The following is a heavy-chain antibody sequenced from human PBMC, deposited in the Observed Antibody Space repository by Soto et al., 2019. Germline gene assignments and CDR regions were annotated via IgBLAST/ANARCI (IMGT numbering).Heavy chain of an antibody. J-gene: IGHJ5*02. CDR3: AKGPFPDCRITICRGWFDP. CDR1: GFTFDDYA. V-gene: IGHV3-9*01. Sequence: PGGSLRLSCAASGFTFDDYAMHWVRQAPGKGLEWVSGISWNSGNIVYADSVKGRFTISRDNAKKSLYLQMNSLRSDDTAFYYCAKGPFPDCRITICRGWFDPWGQGTLVTVS. D-gene: IGHD2-2*01. CDR2: ISWNSGNI.